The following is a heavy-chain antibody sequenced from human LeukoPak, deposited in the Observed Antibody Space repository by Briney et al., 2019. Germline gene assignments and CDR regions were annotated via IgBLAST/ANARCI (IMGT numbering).Heavy chain of an antibody. CDR2: IRYDGSNK. D-gene: IGHD2-2*01. Sequence: PGGSLRLSCAASGFTFSSYGMHWVRQAPGKGLEWVAFIRYDGSNKYYADSVKGRFTISRDNSKNTLYLQMNSLRAEDTAVYYCAKAVRGYQLLFTMDAFDIWGQGTMVTVSS. V-gene: IGHV3-30*02. J-gene: IGHJ3*02. CDR3: AKAVRGYQLLFTMDAFDI. CDR1: GFTFSSYG.